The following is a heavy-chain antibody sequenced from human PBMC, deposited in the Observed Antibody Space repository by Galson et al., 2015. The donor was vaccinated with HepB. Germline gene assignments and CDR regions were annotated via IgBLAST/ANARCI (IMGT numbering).Heavy chain of an antibody. J-gene: IGHJ6*03. CDR1: GYTFTSYG. V-gene: IGHV1-18*01. D-gene: IGHD6-13*01. CDR2: ISAYNGNT. Sequence: SVKVSCKASGYTFTSYGISWVRQAPGQGLEWMGWISAYNGNTNYAQKLQGRVTMTTDTSTSTAYMELRSLRSDDTAVYYCARTYSSSRYHYYYYYYMDVWGKGTTVTVSS. CDR3: ARTYSSSRYHYYYYYYMDV.